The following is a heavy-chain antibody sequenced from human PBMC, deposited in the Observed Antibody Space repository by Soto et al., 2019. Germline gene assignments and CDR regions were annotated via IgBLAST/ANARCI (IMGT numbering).Heavy chain of an antibody. CDR1: GFTFSSYG. D-gene: IGHD1-26*01. J-gene: IGHJ4*02. CDR3: AKGSGSYRDYFDY. CDR2: ISYDGSNK. Sequence: QVQLVESGGGVVQPGRSLRLSCAASGFTFSSYGMHWVRQAPGKGLEWVAVISYDGSNKYYADSVKGRFTISRDNSKNTLYLQMNSLRAEDTAVYYCAKGSGSYRDYFDYWGQGTLVTVSS. V-gene: IGHV3-30*18.